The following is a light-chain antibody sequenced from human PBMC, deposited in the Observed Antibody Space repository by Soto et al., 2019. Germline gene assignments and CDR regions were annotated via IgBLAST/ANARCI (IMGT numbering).Light chain of an antibody. CDR3: QQRGDWPKT. V-gene: IGKV3-11*01. CDR2: DAS. Sequence: EIVLTQSPATLSLSPGERATLSCRASQSVSSYLAWYQQKPGQAPRLLIYDASNRATGIPARFSGSGSGTDLTLTISSPEPEDFAVYYCQQRGDWPKTFGQGTKVEIK. CDR1: QSVSSY. J-gene: IGKJ1*01.